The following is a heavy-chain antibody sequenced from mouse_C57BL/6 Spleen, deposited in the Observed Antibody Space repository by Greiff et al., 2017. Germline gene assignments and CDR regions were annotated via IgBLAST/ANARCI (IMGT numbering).Heavy chain of an antibody. V-gene: IGHV1-61*01. CDR2: IYPSDSET. D-gene: IGHD1-1*01. Sequence: QVQLQQPGAELVRPGSSVKLSCKASGYTFTSYWMDWVKQRPGQGLEWIGNIYPSDSETHYNQKFKDKATLTVDKSTSTAYMQLSSLTSEDSAVYYCARSYCDGSSYWYFDVWGTGTTVTVSS. CDR1: GYTFTSYW. CDR3: ARSYCDGSSYWYFDV. J-gene: IGHJ1*03.